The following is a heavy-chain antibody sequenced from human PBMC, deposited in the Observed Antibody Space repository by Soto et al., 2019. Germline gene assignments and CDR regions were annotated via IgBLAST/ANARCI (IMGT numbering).Heavy chain of an antibody. V-gene: IGHV1-69*13. CDR2: FIPVYRTL. Sequence: SVKVSCKASGGSFGKSAINWVRQTPGQGLEWLGGFIPVYRTLNYAQKFQGRVTITADESTGTAYMTLSSLASEDTAVYYCVRRHVSATGIDWFDPWGQGTLVTVSS. J-gene: IGHJ5*02. CDR1: GGSFGKSA. CDR3: VRRHVSATGIDWFDP. D-gene: IGHD6-13*01.